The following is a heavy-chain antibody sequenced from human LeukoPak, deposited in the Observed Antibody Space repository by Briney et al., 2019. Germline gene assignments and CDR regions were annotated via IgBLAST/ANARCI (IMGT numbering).Heavy chain of an antibody. Sequence: PSETLSLTCTVSGGSISSSNYYWAWIRQPPGKGLEWIGSVYYSGSTYYNPSLKSRVTISVDTSKNQFSLKLSSVTAADTAVYYCARGAGDYWGQGILVTVSS. CDR1: GGSISSSNYY. CDR2: VYYSGST. CDR3: ARGAGDY. V-gene: IGHV4-39*07. J-gene: IGHJ4*02.